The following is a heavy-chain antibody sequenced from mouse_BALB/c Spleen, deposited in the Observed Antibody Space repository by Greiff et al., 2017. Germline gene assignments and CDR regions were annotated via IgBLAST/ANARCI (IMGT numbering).Heavy chain of an antibody. CDR3: ARSDGNYVGYFDV. J-gene: IGHJ1*01. D-gene: IGHD2-1*01. CDR2: ISSGSSTI. V-gene: IGHV5-17*02. CDR1: GFTFSSFG. Sequence: DVQLVESGGGLVQPGGSRKLSCAASGFTFSSFGMHWVRQAPEKGLEWVAYISSGSSTIYYADTVKGRFTISRDNPKNTLFLQMTSLRSEDTAMYYCARSDGNYVGYFDVWGAGTTVTVSS.